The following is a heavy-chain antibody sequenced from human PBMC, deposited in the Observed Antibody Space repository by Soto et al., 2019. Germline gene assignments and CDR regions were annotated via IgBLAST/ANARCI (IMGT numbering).Heavy chain of an antibody. CDR1: GYTFTSYG. D-gene: IGHD6-19*01. Sequence: ASVKVSCKASGYTFTSYGISWVRQAPGQGLEWMGWISAYNGNTEYAQNFQGRVTMTTDTSTSTAYMELRSVRSDDTAVYYCARDGRVVAVAGTDYYYRMDVWGQGTTVTVSS. J-gene: IGHJ6*02. CDR3: ARDGRVVAVAGTDYYYRMDV. CDR2: ISAYNGNT. V-gene: IGHV1-18*04.